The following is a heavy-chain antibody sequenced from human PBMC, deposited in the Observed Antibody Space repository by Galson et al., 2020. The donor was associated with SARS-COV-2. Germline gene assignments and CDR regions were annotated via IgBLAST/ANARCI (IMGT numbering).Heavy chain of an antibody. CDR3: ARGRFLEWLFGFDY. Sequence: ETLSLTCAASGFTFSSSSMNLVRHAPGKGLEWVSYISSSSSTPYYADSVNGRFTISKDNAKNSLYLQMNSLRAEDTAVYYCARGRFLEWLFGFDYWGQGPRSPSPQ. CDR2: ISSSSSTP. D-gene: IGHD3-3*01. CDR1: GFTFSSSS. V-gene: IGHV3-48*04. J-gene: IGHJ4*02.